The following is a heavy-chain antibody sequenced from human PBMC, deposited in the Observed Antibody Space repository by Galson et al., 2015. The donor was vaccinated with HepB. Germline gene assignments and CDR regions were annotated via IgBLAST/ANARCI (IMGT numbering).Heavy chain of an antibody. CDR3: TSTLMASPGHH. V-gene: IGHV3-7*03. J-gene: IGHJ4*02. CDR1: GFTFSNSW. D-gene: IGHD5-24*01. Sequence: SLRLSCAASGFTFSNSWMAWVRQAPGKGLEWVGNIKPDGTVKNYADSMKGRFTIYRDNAKNSVYLQINSLRADDTAVYYCTSTLMASPGHHWGQGTLVTVSS. CDR2: IKPDGTVK.